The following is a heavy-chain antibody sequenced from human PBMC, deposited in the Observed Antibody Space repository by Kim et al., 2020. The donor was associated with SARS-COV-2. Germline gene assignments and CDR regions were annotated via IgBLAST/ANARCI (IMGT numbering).Heavy chain of an antibody. CDR1: GFTFSSYA. V-gene: IGHV3-30*04. Sequence: GGSLRLSCAASGFTFSSYAMHWVRQAPGKGLEWVAVISYDGSNKYYADSVKGRFTISRDNSKNTLYLQMNSLRAEDTAVYYCARRMVATVNWFYPWGQGT. J-gene: IGHJ5*02. CDR3: ARRMVATVNWFYP. CDR2: ISYDGSNK. D-gene: IGHD5-12*01.